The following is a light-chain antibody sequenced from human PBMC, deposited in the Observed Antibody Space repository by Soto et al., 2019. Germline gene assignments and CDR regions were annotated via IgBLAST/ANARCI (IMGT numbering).Light chain of an antibody. Sequence: EIVLTQSPGTQSLSPGERATLSCRASQSVSSSYLAWYQQKPGQAHRLLIYGASSRATGIPDRFSGSGSGTDFTLAISRLEPEDFAVYYCQQYGGSPYTFGQGTKLEIK. CDR2: GAS. V-gene: IGKV3-20*01. J-gene: IGKJ2*01. CDR3: QQYGGSPYT. CDR1: QSVSSSY.